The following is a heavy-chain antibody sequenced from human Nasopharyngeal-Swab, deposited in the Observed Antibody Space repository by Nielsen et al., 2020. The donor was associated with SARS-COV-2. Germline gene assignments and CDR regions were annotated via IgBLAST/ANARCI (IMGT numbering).Heavy chain of an antibody. D-gene: IGHD3-22*01. V-gene: IGHV3-11*04. CDR1: GFTFSDYY. CDR3: ARAKLSYYDSSGFDY. J-gene: IGHJ4*02. CDR2: ISSSGSTI. Sequence: GGSLRLSCAASGFTFSDYYMSWIRQAPGKGLEWVSYISSSGSTIYYADSVKGRFTISRDNAKNSLYLQMNSLRDEDTAVYYCARAKLSYYDSSGFDYWGQGTLVTVSS.